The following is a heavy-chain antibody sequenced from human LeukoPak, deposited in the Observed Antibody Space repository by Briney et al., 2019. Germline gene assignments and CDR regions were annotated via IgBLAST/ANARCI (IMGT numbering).Heavy chain of an antibody. CDR1: GFTFTNYS. V-gene: IGHV3-21*04. J-gene: IGHJ4*02. CDR2: ISRSSSYI. D-gene: IGHD4-17*01. CDR3: ARENTHDYGLLV. Sequence: GGSLRLSCAASGFTFTNYSMNWVRQAPGKGLEWVSCISRSSSYIYYAASVKGRFTISRDNAKNSLYLQMNSLRVEDTAVYYCARENTHDYGLLVWGQGTLVTVSS.